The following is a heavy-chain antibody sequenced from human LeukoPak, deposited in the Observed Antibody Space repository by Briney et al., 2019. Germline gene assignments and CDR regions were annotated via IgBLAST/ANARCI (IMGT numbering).Heavy chain of an antibody. CDR2: ISAYNGNT. CDR3: ARVSRELTSFDY. CDR1: GYTFTSYG. Sequence: GASVKVSCKASGYTFTSYGISWVRQAPGQGLEWMGWISAYNGNTNYAQKLQGRVTMATDTSTSTAYMELRSPRSDDTAVYYCARVSRELTSFDYWGQGTLVTVSS. D-gene: IGHD1-26*01. V-gene: IGHV1-18*01. J-gene: IGHJ4*02.